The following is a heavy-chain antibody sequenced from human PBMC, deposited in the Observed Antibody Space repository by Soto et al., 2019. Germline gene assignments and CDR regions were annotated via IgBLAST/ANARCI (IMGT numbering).Heavy chain of an antibody. Sequence: SETLSLTCTVSGGSISSSRYYWGWIRQPPGKGLEWIGSIYYSGSTYYNPSLKSRVTVSVDTSKNQFSLKLSSVTAADTAVYYCARHKSSSSSWFDPWGQGTLVTVSS. CDR2: IYYSGST. J-gene: IGHJ5*02. D-gene: IGHD6-6*01. CDR1: GGSISSSRYY. V-gene: IGHV4-39*01. CDR3: ARHKSSSSSWFDP.